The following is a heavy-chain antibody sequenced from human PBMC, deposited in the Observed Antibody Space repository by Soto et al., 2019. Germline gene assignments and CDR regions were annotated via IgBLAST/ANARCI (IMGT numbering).Heavy chain of an antibody. V-gene: IGHV3-30-3*01. CDR3: ARGGSGYYGDYYYGMDV. J-gene: IGHJ6*02. Sequence: QVQLVESGGGVVQPGRSLRLSCAASGFTFGSYAMHWVRQAPGKGLEWVAVISYDGSNKYYADSVKGRFTISRDNSKNTLYLQMNSLRAEDTAVYYCARGGSGYYGDYYYGMDVWGQGTTVTVSS. CDR2: ISYDGSNK. CDR1: GFTFGSYA. D-gene: IGHD3-22*01.